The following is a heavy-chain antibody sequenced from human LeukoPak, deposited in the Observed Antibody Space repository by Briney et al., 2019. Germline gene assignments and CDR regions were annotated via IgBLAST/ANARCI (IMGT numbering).Heavy chain of an antibody. D-gene: IGHD5-24*01. CDR3: PRSVATIFDYYLEV. V-gene: IGHV4-59*11. CDR1: GGSINSHY. Sequence: SETLSLTCTVSGGSINSHYWSGIRQAPGKGLEWIGHIYYRGTTKYIPSLKSRVTISLDVSQNQFSLQLTSVTAADTAVYYCPRSVATIFDYYLEVWGRGIMVTVSS. J-gene: IGHJ6*03. CDR2: IYYRGTT.